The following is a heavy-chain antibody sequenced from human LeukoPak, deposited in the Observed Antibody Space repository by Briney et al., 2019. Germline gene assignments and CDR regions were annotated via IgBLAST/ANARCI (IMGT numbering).Heavy chain of an antibody. Sequence: SETLSLTCTVSGGSISSYYWSWIRQPPGKGLEWIGYIYYSGSTNYNPSLKSRVTISVDTSKNQYSLKLSSVTAADTAVHYCARRYCSSTSCPPDYYYMDVWGKGTTVTVSS. CDR3: ARRYCSSTSCPPDYYYMDV. J-gene: IGHJ6*03. V-gene: IGHV4-59*08. CDR1: GGSISSYY. CDR2: IYYSGST. D-gene: IGHD2-2*01.